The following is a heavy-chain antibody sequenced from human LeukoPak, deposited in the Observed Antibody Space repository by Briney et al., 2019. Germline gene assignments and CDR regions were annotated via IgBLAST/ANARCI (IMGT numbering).Heavy chain of an antibody. V-gene: IGHV4-61*01. CDR3: ARGSGYYDSSGYPFDY. CDR2: IYYSGST. Sequence: SETLSLTCDVFGYSITSGYYWGWIRQPPGKGLEWIGYIYYSGSTNYNPSLKSRVTISVDTSKNQFSLKLSSVTAADTAVYYCARGSGYYDSSGYPFDYWGQGTLVTVSS. D-gene: IGHD3-22*01. CDR1: GYSITSGYY. J-gene: IGHJ4*02.